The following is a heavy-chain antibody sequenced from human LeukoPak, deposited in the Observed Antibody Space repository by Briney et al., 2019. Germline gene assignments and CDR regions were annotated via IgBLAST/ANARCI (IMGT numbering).Heavy chain of an antibody. Sequence: PSETLSLTCTVSGDSINNFYWSWIRQPPGKGLEWIGYIYYSGSTNYNPSLKSRVTISEDTSKNQFSLNLSSVTAADTAVYFCARGWGYFDYWGQGILVTVSS. CDR2: IYYSGST. CDR1: GDSINNFY. D-gene: IGHD1-26*01. J-gene: IGHJ4*02. V-gene: IGHV4-59*01. CDR3: ARGWGYFDY.